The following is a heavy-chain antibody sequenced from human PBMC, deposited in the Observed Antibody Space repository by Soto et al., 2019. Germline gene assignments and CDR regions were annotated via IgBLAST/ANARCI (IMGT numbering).Heavy chain of an antibody. CDR1: GFTFSRYW. CDR3: ARGGVSSSWYYFDY. CDR2: IKQEGREK. D-gene: IGHD6-13*01. J-gene: IGHJ4*02. Sequence: EVQLVESGGGLVQPGGSLRLSCAASGFTFSRYWMSWVSQSPGQGLEWVANIKQEGREKYYVDSVKGRFTISRDNAKNSLYLQMNSLRAEDTAVYYCARGGVSSSWYYFDYWGQGTLVTVSS. V-gene: IGHV3-7*01.